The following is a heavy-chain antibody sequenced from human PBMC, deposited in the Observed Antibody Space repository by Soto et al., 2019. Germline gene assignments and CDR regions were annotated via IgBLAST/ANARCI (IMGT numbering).Heavy chain of an antibody. J-gene: IGHJ6*02. Sequence: QVQLVQSGAEVKKPGASVKVSCKASGYTFTSYGISWARQAPGQGLEWMGWISAYNGNTNYAQKLQGRVTMTTDTSTSPAYMELRSLRSDDTAVYYCARDTDTILPEDHYYGMDVWGQGTTVTVSS. V-gene: IGHV1-18*01. CDR3: ARDTDTILPEDHYYGMDV. CDR1: GYTFTSYG. D-gene: IGHD3-3*01. CDR2: ISAYNGNT.